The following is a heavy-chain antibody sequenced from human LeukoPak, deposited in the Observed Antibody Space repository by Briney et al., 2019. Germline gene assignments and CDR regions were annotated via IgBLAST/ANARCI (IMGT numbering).Heavy chain of an antibody. J-gene: IGHJ4*02. CDR2: INPGGGGT. CDR3: ARTYDGSGSYYPDY. V-gene: IGHV1-46*01. Sequence: ASVKVSCKTSGYTFTNYYIHWVRQAPGQGLEWMGIINPGGGGTTYAQKFQGRVTMTRDTSTSTVHMELSSLRSEDTAIFYCARTYDGSGSYYPDYWGQGTLVTVSS. D-gene: IGHD3-22*01. CDR1: GYTFTNYY.